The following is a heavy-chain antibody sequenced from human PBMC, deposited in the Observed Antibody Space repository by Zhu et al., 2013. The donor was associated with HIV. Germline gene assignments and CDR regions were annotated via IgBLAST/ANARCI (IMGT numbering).Heavy chain of an antibody. D-gene: IGHD3-22*01. J-gene: IGHJ6*02. CDR2: ISTYKGKT. Sequence: PGQGLEWMGWISTYKGKTAYAQKLQGRVTMTIDTFTSTAYMELRSLRSDDAAIYYCARERDSSGYFPSYYYPMDVWGQGTTVTVSS. V-gene: IGHV1-18*01. CDR3: ARERDSSGYFPSYYYPMDV.